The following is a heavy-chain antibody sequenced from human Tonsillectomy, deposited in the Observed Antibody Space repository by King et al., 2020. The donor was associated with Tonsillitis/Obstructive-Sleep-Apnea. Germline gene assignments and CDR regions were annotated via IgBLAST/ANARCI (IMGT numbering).Heavy chain of an antibody. CDR1: GASISSYY. D-gene: IGHD3-10*01. CDR2: IYYRGRP. CDR3: ARMSLYGSGTYYSFDY. Sequence: VQLQESGPGLVKPSETLSLTCAVPGASISSYYWSWIRQPPGKGLEWIGYIYYRGRPNYNPPLKSRVTILVDTSKNQFSLKLSSVTAADTAVYYCARMSLYGSGTYYSFDYWGQGTLVTVSS. V-gene: IGHV4-59*01. J-gene: IGHJ4*02.